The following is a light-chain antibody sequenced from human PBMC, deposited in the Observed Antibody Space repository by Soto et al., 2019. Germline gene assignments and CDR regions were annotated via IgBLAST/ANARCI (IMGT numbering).Light chain of an antibody. Sequence: EIVLTQSPATLSVSPGETVSLSCRASQSVSNKLAWFQQKPGQAPRLLMSATSTRATGIPARFSGSGSGTEFTLTVSSLQSEDFAVYFCQQYNNWPFSFGQGTRLEIK. J-gene: IGKJ5*01. V-gene: IGKV3D-15*01. CDR2: ATS. CDR3: QQYNNWPFS. CDR1: QSVSNK.